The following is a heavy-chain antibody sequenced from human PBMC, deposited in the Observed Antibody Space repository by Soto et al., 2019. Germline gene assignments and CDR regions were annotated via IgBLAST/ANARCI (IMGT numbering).Heavy chain of an antibody. CDR1: GFTLSSYA. J-gene: IGHJ4*02. D-gene: IGHD3-22*01. CDR2: ISGSGGST. Sequence: PGGSLRLSCAASGFTLSSYAMSWVRQAPGKGLEWVSAISGSGGSTYYADSVKGRFTISRDNSKNTLYLQMNSLRAEDTAVYYCAKRSRRYDSSGSLGDFDYWGQGTLVTVSS. CDR3: AKRSRRYDSSGSLGDFDY. V-gene: IGHV3-23*01.